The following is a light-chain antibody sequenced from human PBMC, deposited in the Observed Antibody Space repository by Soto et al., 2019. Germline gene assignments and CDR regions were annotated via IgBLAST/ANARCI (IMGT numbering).Light chain of an antibody. CDR1: QTISGY. CDR3: QHYNSYSEA. V-gene: IGKV1-39*01. CDR2: AAS. J-gene: IGKJ1*01. Sequence: DIQMTQSPSSLSASVGDRVTITCRASQTISGYLNWYQQKPGKAPELLIYAASYLGNGVPSRFSGSRSGTSFPLTISSLQPEDLATSYCQHYNSYSEAFGQGTKVDIK.